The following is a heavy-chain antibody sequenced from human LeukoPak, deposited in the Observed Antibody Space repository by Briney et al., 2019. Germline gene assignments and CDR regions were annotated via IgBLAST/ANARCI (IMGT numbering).Heavy chain of an antibody. J-gene: IGHJ4*02. CDR3: VRGVTIYDSSGYFDY. Sequence: PGGSLRLSCAASGFTFNSYAMSWVRQAPGKGLEWVATISYDGNNKHYTDSVEGRFTISRDNSKNTLYLQMNTLRVEDTAMYYCVRGVTIYDSSGYFDYWGQGTLVTVSS. CDR2: ISYDGNNK. CDR1: GFTFNSYA. V-gene: IGHV3-30-3*01. D-gene: IGHD3-22*01.